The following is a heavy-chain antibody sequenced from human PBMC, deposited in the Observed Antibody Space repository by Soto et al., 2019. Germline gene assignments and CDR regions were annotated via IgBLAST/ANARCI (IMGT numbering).Heavy chain of an antibody. CDR1: GYSFTEYS. V-gene: IGHV1-3*01. CDR3: ARTDCSSTSCYNYYYYGMDV. CDR2: INPGNGDT. Sequence: SVKVSCTTSGYSFTEYSLHWVRKDPGQRLEWMGWINPGNGDTKYSQKFKGRVTITRDTSAITAYMELSSLRSADSAVFYCARTDCSSTSCYNYYYYGMDVWGQGTTVTVSS. D-gene: IGHD2-2*01. J-gene: IGHJ6*02.